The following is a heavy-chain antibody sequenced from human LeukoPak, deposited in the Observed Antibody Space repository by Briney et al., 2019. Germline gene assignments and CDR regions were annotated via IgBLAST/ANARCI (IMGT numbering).Heavy chain of an antibody. J-gene: IGHJ4*02. Sequence: ASVKVSCKASGYTFTSYDISWVRQAPVQGLEWMGWISVYNGNTNYAQKLQGRVTMTTDTSTSTAYMELRSLRSDDTAVYYCARKAAAVDFDYWGQGTLVTVSS. D-gene: IGHD6-13*01. CDR3: ARKAAAVDFDY. CDR1: GYTFTSYD. CDR2: ISVYNGNT. V-gene: IGHV1-18*04.